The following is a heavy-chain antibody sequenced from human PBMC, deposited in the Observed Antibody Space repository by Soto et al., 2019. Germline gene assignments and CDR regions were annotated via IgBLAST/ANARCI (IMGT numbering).Heavy chain of an antibody. CDR3: ARGPLADELPGYFDY. CDR1: GGTFSSYA. Sequence: SVKVSCRASGGTFSSYAISWVRQAPGQGLEWMGGIIPIFGTANYAQKFQGRVTITADESTSTAYMELSSLRSEDTAVYYCARGPLADELPGYFDYCGQGTLVPVSS. V-gene: IGHV1-69*13. J-gene: IGHJ4*02. D-gene: IGHD6-13*01. CDR2: IIPIFGTA.